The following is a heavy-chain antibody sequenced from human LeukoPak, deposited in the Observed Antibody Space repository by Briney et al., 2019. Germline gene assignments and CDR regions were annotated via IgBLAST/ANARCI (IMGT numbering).Heavy chain of an antibody. J-gene: IGHJ4*02. CDR2: RWYDGSNK. Sequence: PGRSLRLSCAASGFTFSSYGMHWVRQAPGKGLEWVAVRWYDGSNKYYADSVKGRFTISRDNSKNTLYLQMNSLRAEDTAVYYCARDWVSVGVAGFDYWGQGTLVTVSS. CDR1: GFTFSSYG. CDR3: ARDWVSVGVAGFDY. V-gene: IGHV3-33*01. D-gene: IGHD6-19*01.